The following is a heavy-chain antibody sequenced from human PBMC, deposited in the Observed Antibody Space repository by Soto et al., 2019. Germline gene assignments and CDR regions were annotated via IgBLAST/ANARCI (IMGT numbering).Heavy chain of an antibody. J-gene: IGHJ4*02. Sequence: PSETLSPTFHNFGGTFSACYCIRIRSPPAPGLEWIGEINHSGSTNYNPSLKSRVTISVDTSKNQFSLKLTSVTAADTAVYYCARDKITGLFDYWGQGTLVTVSS. V-gene: IGHV4-34*01. CDR1: GGTFSACY. CDR2: INHSGST. CDR3: ARDKITGLFDY. D-gene: IGHD2-8*02.